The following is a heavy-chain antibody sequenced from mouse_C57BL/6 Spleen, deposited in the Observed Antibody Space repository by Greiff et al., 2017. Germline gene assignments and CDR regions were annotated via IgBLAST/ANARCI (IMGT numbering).Heavy chain of an antibody. V-gene: IGHV1-42*01. J-gene: IGHJ2*01. Sequence: EVMLVESGPELVKPGASVKISCKASGYSFTGYYMNWVKQSPEKSLEWIGEINPSTGGTTYNQKFKAKATLTVDKSSSTAYMQLKSLTSEDSAVYYCAREAGDYWGQGTTLTVSS. CDR1: GYSFTGYY. CDR3: AREAGDY. CDR2: INPSTGGT. D-gene: IGHD4-1*01.